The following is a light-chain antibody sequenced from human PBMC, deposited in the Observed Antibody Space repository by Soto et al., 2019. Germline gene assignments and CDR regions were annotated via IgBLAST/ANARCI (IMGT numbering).Light chain of an antibody. CDR2: DVF. V-gene: IGKV1-13*02. CDR3: QQLEPSPLT. CDR1: QGISSA. Sequence: AIQVTQSPSSLSASVGDTVTITCRASQGISSAFAWYQQKPGKVPRLRIYDVFNLQSGVPSRFSGSGSGTDFTLTISRLQPEDVATYYCQQLEPSPLTFGQGTRLEVK. J-gene: IGKJ5*01.